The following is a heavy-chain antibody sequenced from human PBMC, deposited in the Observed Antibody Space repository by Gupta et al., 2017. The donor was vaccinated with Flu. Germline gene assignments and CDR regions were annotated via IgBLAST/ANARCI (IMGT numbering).Heavy chain of an antibody. V-gene: IGHV3-21*01. CDR2: ISSSSSYI. Sequence: MNWVRQAPGKGLEWVSSISSSSSYIYSEDSVKGRVTTSRDNAKNSLYLQMNSLRAEDTAVYYCARDETGTTRKVYNWFDPWGQGTLVTVSS. J-gene: IGHJ5*02. CDR3: ARDETGTTRKVYNWFDP. D-gene: IGHD1-7*01.